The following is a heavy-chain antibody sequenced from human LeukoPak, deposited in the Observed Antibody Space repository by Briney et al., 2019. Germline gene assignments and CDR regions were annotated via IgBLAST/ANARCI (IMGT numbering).Heavy chain of an antibody. V-gene: IGHV1-69*13. Sequence: SVKVSCKASGGTFSSYAISWARQAPGQGLEWMGGIIPIFGTANYAQKFQGRVTITADESTSTAYMELSSLRSEDTAVYYCARERSWYYDSSVSYFDYWGQGTLVTVSS. J-gene: IGHJ4*02. CDR1: GGTFSSYA. CDR2: IIPIFGTA. CDR3: ARERSWYYDSSVSYFDY. D-gene: IGHD3-22*01.